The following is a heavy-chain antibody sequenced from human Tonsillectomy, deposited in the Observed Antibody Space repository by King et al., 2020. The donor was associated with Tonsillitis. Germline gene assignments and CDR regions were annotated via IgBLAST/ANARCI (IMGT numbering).Heavy chain of an antibody. CDR3: ARNRDYGDYVDF. CDR1: GDSLTSGGYF. V-gene: IGHV4-31*03. CDR2: IYHSGPT. Sequence: MQLQESGPGLVRPSQTLSLICSVSGDSLTSGGYFWSWIRQHPDKGLEWIGSIYHSGPTYHTPSLRSRLFMSFDTAKNQFSLRLTPVTAAEPSVYYCARNRDYGDYVDFWGQGTLVAVSS. J-gene: IGHJ4*02. D-gene: IGHD4-17*01.